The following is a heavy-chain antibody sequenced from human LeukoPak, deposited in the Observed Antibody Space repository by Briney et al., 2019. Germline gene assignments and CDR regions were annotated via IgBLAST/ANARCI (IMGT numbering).Heavy chain of an antibody. V-gene: IGHV3-30*18. CDR2: ISNDATKK. D-gene: IGHD4-17*01. CDR1: GFTFSTYA. CDR3: AKDMNTVTTTFDY. J-gene: IGHJ4*02. Sequence: GGSLRLSCAASGFTFSTYAMRWVRQAPGKGLEWVAVISNDATKKYYADSVKGRSTISRDNSENTLYLQMNSLRAEDTAVYYCAKDMNTVTTTFDYWGQGTLVTVSS.